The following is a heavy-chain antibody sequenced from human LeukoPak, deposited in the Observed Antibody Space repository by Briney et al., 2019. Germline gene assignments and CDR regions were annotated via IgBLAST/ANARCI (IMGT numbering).Heavy chain of an antibody. D-gene: IGHD3-10*01. CDR2: TYYSSKWYN. J-gene: IGHJ3*01. CDR3: ARAMSRAFNL. CDR1: GDNVSNNNAA. Sequence: SQTLSLTCVISGDNVSNNNAAWNWIRQSPSRGLEWLGRTYYSSKWYNDYAVSLKSRIIINPDPSKNQFSLQLNSVTPEDTARYFCARAMSRAFNLWGQGTVVTVSS. V-gene: IGHV6-1*01.